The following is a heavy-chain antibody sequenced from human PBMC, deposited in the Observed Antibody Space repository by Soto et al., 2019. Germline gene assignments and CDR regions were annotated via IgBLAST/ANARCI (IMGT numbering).Heavy chain of an antibody. CDR2: ISGSGGST. J-gene: IGHJ4*02. CDR3: AKGDSSSWYVVVDY. V-gene: IGHV3-23*01. CDR1: GFTFSSYA. D-gene: IGHD6-13*01. Sequence: GGSLRLSCAASGFTFSSYAMNWVRQAPGKGLEWVSAISGSGGSTYYVDSVKGRFTISRDNSKNTLYLQMNSLRAEDTAVYYWAKGDSSSWYVVVDYWGRGTLVTVSS.